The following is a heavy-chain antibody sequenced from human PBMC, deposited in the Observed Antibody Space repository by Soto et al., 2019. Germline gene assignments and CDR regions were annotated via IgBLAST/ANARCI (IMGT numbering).Heavy chain of an antibody. CDR1: GFTFSHYW. V-gene: IGHV3-74*01. J-gene: IGHJ4*02. CDR2: INNDGSGT. D-gene: IGHD1-26*01. CDR3: GSVFEL. Sequence: VVESGGALVQPGGSLRLSCVASGFTFSHYWMHWGRQVPGEGQVWVSGINNDGSGTFSADSVRGRFTISSDNGQNALFLQMDSLTAEDTGVYYCGSVFELWGQGTLVSVSS.